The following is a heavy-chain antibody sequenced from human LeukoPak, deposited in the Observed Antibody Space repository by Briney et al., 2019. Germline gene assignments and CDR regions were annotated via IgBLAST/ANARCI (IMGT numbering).Heavy chain of an antibody. CDR1: GGSISSYY. CDR3: ARGLGDSSGPDDAFDI. J-gene: IGHJ3*02. Sequence: SETLSLTCTVSGGSISSYYWSWIRQPPGKGLEWIGYIYYSGSTKYNPSLKSRVAISVDTSKNQFSLKLTSVTAADTAVYYCARGLGDSSGPDDAFDIWGQGTMVTVSS. V-gene: IGHV4-59*01. D-gene: IGHD6-19*01. CDR2: IYYSGST.